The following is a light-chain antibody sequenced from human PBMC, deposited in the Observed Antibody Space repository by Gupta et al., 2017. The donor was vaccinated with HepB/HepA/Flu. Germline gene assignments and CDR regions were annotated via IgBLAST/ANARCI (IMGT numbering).Light chain of an antibody. CDR1: SSDVGDYNY. CDR3: CSYAGTDTWV. J-gene: IGLJ3*02. CDR2: DVT. V-gene: IGLV2-11*01. Sequence: QSALTQPRSVSGSPGQSVTISCTGPSSDVGDYNYVSWYQQHPGNAPKNMIYDVTRRTAAASGRFSGSKAGNTASLTISGLQEEDAADYYCCSYAGTDTWVFGGGTKLTVL.